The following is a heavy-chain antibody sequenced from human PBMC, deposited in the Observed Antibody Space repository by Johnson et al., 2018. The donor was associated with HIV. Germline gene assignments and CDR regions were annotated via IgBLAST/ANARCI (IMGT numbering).Heavy chain of an antibody. D-gene: IGHD3-10*02. V-gene: IGHV3-30*04. CDR3: ARGSRYIYDNVDDYLLHAFGF. J-gene: IGHJ3*01. CDR2: ISYDGSEK. CDR1: GFTFSSYA. Sequence: QVQLVESGGGVVQPGRSLRLSCAASGFTFSSYAMHWVRQAPGKGLEWVAVISYDGSEKLFADSVKGRLTISRDSSKNKLYLQMNSLRAEDTAVYYCARGSRYIYDNVDDYLLHAFGFGGQVTMGTVSS.